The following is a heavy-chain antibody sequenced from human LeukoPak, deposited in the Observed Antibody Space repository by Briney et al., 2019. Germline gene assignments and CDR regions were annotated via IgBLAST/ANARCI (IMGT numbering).Heavy chain of an antibody. D-gene: IGHD1-7*01. Sequence: SETLSLTCTVSGGSISSYYWSWIRQPRGKGLEWIGYIYYSGSTNYNPSLKSRVTISVVTSKNQFSLKLSSVTAADTAVYYCARDNWNYGSSMDVWGQGTTVTVSS. J-gene: IGHJ6*02. CDR1: GGSISSYY. CDR2: IYYSGST. V-gene: IGHV4-59*01. CDR3: ARDNWNYGSSMDV.